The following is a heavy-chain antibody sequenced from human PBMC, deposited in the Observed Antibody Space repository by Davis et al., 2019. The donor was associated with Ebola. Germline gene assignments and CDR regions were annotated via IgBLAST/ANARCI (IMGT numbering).Heavy chain of an antibody. CDR2: IYYSGST. CDR1: GGSISSYY. J-gene: IGHJ6*02. V-gene: IGHV4-59*01. Sequence: SETLSLTCTVSGGSISSYYWRWIRQPPGKGLEWIGYIYYSGSTNYNPSLKSRVTISVDTSKNQFSLKLSSVTAADTAVYYCARGVLRFLEYGMDVWGQGTTVTVSS. CDR3: ARGVLRFLEYGMDV. D-gene: IGHD3-3*01.